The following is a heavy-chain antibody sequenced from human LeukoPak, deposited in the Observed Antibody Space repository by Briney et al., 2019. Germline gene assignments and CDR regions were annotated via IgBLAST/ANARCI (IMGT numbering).Heavy chain of an antibody. CDR3: ARDQLERYYYYYGMDV. D-gene: IGHD6-13*01. CDR1: GYTFTNYG. V-gene: IGHV1-18*01. Sequence: ASVKASCKASGYTFTNYGISWVRQAPGQGLEWMGWINPYNGNTNYAQKLQGRVTMTTDTSTSTAYMELRSLRSDDTAVYYCARDQLERYYYYYGMDVWGQGTTVTVSS. J-gene: IGHJ6*02. CDR2: INPYNGNT.